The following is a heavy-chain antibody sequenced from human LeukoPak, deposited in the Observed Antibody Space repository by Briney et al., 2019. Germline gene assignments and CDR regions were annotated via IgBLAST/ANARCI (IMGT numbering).Heavy chain of an antibody. V-gene: IGHV3-30*04. Sequence: GGSLRLSCAASGFTFSSYAIHWVRQAPGKGLEWVSFISYDGSSKNYADSVKGRFTISRDNSKNTLYLQMNSLRAEDTAVYYCGKVADAFDIWGQGTMVTVSS. CDR3: GKVADAFDI. CDR2: ISYDGSSK. J-gene: IGHJ3*02. CDR1: GFTFSSYA.